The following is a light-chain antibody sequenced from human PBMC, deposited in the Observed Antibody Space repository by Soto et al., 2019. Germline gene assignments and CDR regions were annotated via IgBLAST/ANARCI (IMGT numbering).Light chain of an antibody. CDR3: CSYAGSYTYV. V-gene: IGLV2-11*01. J-gene: IGLJ1*01. CDR2: DVT. CDR1: SSDVGGYNY. Sequence: QSALTQPRSVSGSPGQSVTISCTGTSSDVGGYNYVSWYQHHPGKAPKLMIYDVTKRPSGVRDRFSASKSGNTASLTISGLQAEDEADYHCCSYAGSYTYVFGTGTKLTVL.